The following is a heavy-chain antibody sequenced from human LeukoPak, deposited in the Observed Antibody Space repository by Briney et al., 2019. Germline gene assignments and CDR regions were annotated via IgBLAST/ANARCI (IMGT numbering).Heavy chain of an antibody. Sequence: SETLSLTCTVSGGSISNYFWSWIRQPPGKGLECIGYIYYSDSTNYNPSLKSRVTVSVDTSKNQFSLKMSSVTAADTAVYYCARFPGSAEYRHYYYMDVWGKGTTVTVSS. D-gene: IGHD2-15*01. V-gene: IGHV4-59*01. J-gene: IGHJ6*03. CDR3: ARFPGSAEYRHYYYMDV. CDR1: GGSISNYF. CDR2: IYYSDST.